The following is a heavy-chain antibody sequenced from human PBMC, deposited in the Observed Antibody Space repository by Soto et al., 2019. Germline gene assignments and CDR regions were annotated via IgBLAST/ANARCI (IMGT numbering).Heavy chain of an antibody. CDR3: ARGALKQELANNWFDP. CDR1: GFTFSSYA. Sequence: PGESLKISCAASGFTFSSYAMNWVRQAPGKGLEWVSSISSSSSYIYYADSVKGRFTISRDNAKNSLYLQMNSLRAEDTAVYYCARGALKQELANNWFDPWGQGTLVTVSS. D-gene: IGHD6-13*01. J-gene: IGHJ5*02. V-gene: IGHV3-21*04. CDR2: ISSSSSYI.